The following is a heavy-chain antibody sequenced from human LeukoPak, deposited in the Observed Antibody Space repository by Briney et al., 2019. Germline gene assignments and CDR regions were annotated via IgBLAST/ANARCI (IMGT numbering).Heavy chain of an antibody. J-gene: IGHJ4*02. CDR1: RLAFSNYG. V-gene: IGHV3-7*01. Sequence: GESLSLSCSASRLAFSNYGMNWVRQAPGKGLEWVANIKEDGSEKYYVDSVKGRFTISRDNARNSLYLQMNSLRAEDTAVYYCASGRQLGYWGQGTLVTVSS. CDR3: ASGRQLGY. CDR2: IKEDGSEK. D-gene: IGHD6-13*01.